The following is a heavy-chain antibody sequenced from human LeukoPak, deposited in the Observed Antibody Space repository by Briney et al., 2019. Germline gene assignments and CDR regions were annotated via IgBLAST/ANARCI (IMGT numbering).Heavy chain of an antibody. CDR3: ARGGGWYYFDY. CDR1: GGTFSSYA. J-gene: IGHJ4*02. D-gene: IGHD6-19*01. CDR2: IIPIFGTA. Sequence: GASVKVSCKASGGTFSSYAISWVRQAPGQGLEWMGRIIPIFGTANYAQKFQGRVTITTDESTSTAYMELSSLRSEDTAVYYCARGGGWYYFDYWGQGTLVTVSS. V-gene: IGHV1-69*05.